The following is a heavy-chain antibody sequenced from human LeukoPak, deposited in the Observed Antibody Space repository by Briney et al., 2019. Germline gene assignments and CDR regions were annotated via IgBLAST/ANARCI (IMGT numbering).Heavy chain of an antibody. D-gene: IGHD1-1*01. CDR2: MNPNSGNT. Sequence: PMASVKVSCKASGYTFTSYDINWVRQATGQGLEWMGWMNPNSGNTGYAQKFQGRVTITRNTSISAAYMELSSLRSEDTAVYYCARRERTYYYMDVWGKGTTVTVSS. J-gene: IGHJ6*03. CDR3: ARRERTYYYMDV. CDR1: GYTFTSYD. V-gene: IGHV1-8*03.